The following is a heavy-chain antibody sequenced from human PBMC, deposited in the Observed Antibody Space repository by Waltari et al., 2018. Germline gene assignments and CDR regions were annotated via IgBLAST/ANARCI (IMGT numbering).Heavy chain of an antibody. CDR3: TRSVLGIELRDAFDI. CDR1: GFPFHYYA. V-gene: IGHV3-30*16. D-gene: IGHD2-8*02. CDR2: ISYDGSEK. Sequence: QEQLVDSGGGVVQPGRSLRLSCVGHGFPFHYYAMHWVRQAPSKGPEWVLVISYDGSEKYYADSVKGRLTVSRDNTENTAYLQMVSLTAEDTAVYYCTRSVLGIELRDAFDIWGQGTMVTVSS. J-gene: IGHJ3*02.